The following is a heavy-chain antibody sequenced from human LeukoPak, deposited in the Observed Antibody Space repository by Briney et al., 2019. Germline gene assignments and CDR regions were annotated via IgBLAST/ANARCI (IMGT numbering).Heavy chain of an antibody. Sequence: GGSLRLSCAASGFTFNIYTMSWVRQAPGKGLEWVSGISGSGTNTYYADSVKGRFTISRDNSQNTLYLQMHSLRAEDTAIYYCVHVVVVMLPWFDPWGQGTLVTVSS. D-gene: IGHD2-2*01. J-gene: IGHJ5*02. V-gene: IGHV3-23*01. CDR2: ISGSGTNT. CDR1: GFTFNIYT. CDR3: VHVVVVMLPWFDP.